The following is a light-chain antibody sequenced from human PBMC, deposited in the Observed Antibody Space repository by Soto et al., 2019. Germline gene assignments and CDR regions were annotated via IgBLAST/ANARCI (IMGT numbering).Light chain of an antibody. CDR3: QQYGSLPWT. CDR1: QSISSRY. CDR2: DAS. V-gene: IGKV3-20*01. J-gene: IGKJ1*01. Sequence: EIVLTQSPDTLSLSPGEAATLSWRASQSISSRYVAWYQQKPGQAPRLLIYDASSRATGIPDRSSGSGSGTDFTLTISRLEPEDFAVYSCQQYGSLPWTFGQGTKVDIK.